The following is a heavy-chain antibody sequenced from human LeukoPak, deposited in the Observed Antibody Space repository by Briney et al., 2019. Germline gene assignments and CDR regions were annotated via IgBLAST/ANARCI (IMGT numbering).Heavy chain of an antibody. Sequence: GGSLRLSCAASGFTFRAHSMHWVRKTPGKGLEWVAFTSYDGSKKYYGDSVKGRFTISRDNSKNTLYLEVSTLRAEDTAVYYCTRNPEMQYWFDPWGQGTLVTVSS. D-gene: IGHD2/OR15-2a*01. CDR1: GFTFRAHS. CDR2: TSYDGSKK. J-gene: IGHJ5*02. CDR3: TRNPEMQYWFDP. V-gene: IGHV3-30-3*01.